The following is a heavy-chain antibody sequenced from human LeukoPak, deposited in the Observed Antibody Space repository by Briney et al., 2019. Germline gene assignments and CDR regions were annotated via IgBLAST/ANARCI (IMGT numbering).Heavy chain of an antibody. CDR1: GFTFSNFG. Sequence: GSLKPSCAASGFTFSNFGMHWGRQGPGKGLEWVAFLPYDGRIENYADSVKGRFTISRDNSKKMVYLQMNSLRAEDTALYYCAKDQVASILYYFYGMDVWGQGTTVTVSS. CDR2: LPYDGRIE. V-gene: IGHV3-30*02. CDR3: AKDQVASILYYFYGMDV. J-gene: IGHJ6*02. D-gene: IGHD3-9*01.